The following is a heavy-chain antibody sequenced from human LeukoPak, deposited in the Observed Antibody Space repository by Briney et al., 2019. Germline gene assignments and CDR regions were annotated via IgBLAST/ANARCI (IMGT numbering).Heavy chain of an antibody. CDR1: GGSISRYY. D-gene: IGHD3-22*01. Sequence: SETLSLTCTVSGGSISRYYWSWIRQPPGKGLEWIGYIYYSGSTNYNPSLKSRVTISVDTSKNQFSLKLSSVTAADTAVYYCARDLPSDSSGYYYGSWVYWGQGTLVTVSS. CDR2: IYYSGST. V-gene: IGHV4-59*12. J-gene: IGHJ4*02. CDR3: ARDLPSDSSGYYYGSWVY.